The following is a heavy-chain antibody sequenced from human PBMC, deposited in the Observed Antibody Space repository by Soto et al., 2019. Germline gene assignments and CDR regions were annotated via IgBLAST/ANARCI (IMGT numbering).Heavy chain of an antibody. Sequence: ASVKVSCKASGYTFTGYAMHWVRQAPGQRLEWMGWINAGNGNTKYSQKFQGWVTMTRDTSISTAYMELSRLRSDDTAVYYCARSAVPIVVVPAARSWFDPWGQGTLVTVSS. CDR3: ARSAVPIVVVPAARSWFDP. CDR2: INAGNGNT. V-gene: IGHV1-3*01. D-gene: IGHD2-2*01. J-gene: IGHJ5*02. CDR1: GYTFTGYA.